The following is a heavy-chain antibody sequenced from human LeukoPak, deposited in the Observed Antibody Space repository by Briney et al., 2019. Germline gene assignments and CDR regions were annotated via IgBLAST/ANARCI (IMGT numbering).Heavy chain of an antibody. CDR1: GFIFSSYW. Sequence: PGGSLRLSCAASGFIFSSYWMSWVRQAPGKGLELVADIKQDGNEKHYVDSVKGRFTISRDNSKHTLYLRMDSLRTEDTALYYCAKAFSSSSWAFDIWGQGTMVTVSS. D-gene: IGHD6-6*01. J-gene: IGHJ3*02. CDR2: IKQDGNEK. CDR3: AKAFSSSSWAFDI. V-gene: IGHV3-7*01.